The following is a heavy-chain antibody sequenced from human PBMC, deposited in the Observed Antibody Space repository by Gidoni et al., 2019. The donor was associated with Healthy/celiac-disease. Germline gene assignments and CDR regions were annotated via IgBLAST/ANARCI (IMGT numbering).Heavy chain of an antibody. CDR2: IYYSGST. V-gene: IGHV4-39*01. Sequence: QLQLQESGPGLVKPSETLSLTCTVSGGSISSSSYYWGWIRQPPGKGLEWIGSIYYSGSTYYNPSLKSRVTISVDTSKNQFSLKLSSVTAADTAVYYCASPVGPGGYFLDYWGQGTLVTVSS. J-gene: IGHJ4*02. CDR3: ASPVGPGGYFLDY. CDR1: GGSISSSSYY. D-gene: IGHD5-12*01.